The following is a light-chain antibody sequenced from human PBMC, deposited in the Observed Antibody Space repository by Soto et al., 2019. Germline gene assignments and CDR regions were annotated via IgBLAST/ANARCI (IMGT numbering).Light chain of an antibody. CDR3: QHLNGYPPE. V-gene: IGKV1-9*01. CDR1: QPISSY. CDR2: AAT. Sequence: QLTQSPSSLSASIGDRVTITCRATQPISSYLAWYQQKPGAAPKLLIYAATSLQRGVPARFSGGASGTEFTLPIASLQSDDFATYSCQHLNGYPPEFGQGTKVDIK. J-gene: IGKJ1*01.